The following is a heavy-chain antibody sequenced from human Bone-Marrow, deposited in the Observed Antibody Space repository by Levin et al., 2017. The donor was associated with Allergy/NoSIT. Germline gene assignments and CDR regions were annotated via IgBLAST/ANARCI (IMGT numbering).Heavy chain of an antibody. V-gene: IGHV3-20*01. CDR2: ITWKGVTI. CDR3: ARDGARWGLRYTGYDWAAMDV. CDR1: GFTFGDYG. J-gene: IGHJ6*02. Sequence: RPGGSLRLSCAGYGFTFGDYGMSWVRQIPGKGLEWVSGITWKGVTIGYAESVKGRFTISRDNDKNSVFLEMTSLRSEDTAMYHCARDGARWGLRYTGYDWAAMDVWGQGTTVTVSS. D-gene: IGHD5-12*01.